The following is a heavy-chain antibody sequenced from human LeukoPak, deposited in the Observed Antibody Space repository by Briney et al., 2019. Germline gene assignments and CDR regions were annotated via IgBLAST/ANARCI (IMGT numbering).Heavy chain of an antibody. CDR3: ARTYYFDSSGYSSEGKYYYYFMDV. J-gene: IGHJ6*03. CDR2: INWQGAST. D-gene: IGHD3-22*01. V-gene: IGHV3-20*04. CDR1: GFTFDDYG. Sequence: GGSLRLSCAASGFTFDDYGMSWVRHAPGKVLEWVSGINWQGASTGYADSVKGRFTIARDNAKNSLYLQMNTLGAEDTALYYCARTYYFDSSGYSSEGKYYYYFMDVWGKGTTVTVSS.